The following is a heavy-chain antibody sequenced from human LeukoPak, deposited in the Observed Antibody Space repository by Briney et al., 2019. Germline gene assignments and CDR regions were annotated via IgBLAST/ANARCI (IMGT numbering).Heavy chain of an antibody. V-gene: IGHV1-69*05. J-gene: IGHJ3*02. CDR3: ATRRAYCGGDCYSTSSAFDI. Sequence: ASVKVSCKASGGTFSSYAISWVRQAPGQGLEWMGGIIPIFGTANYAQKFQGRVTITTDESTSTVYMELSSLRSEDTAVYYCATRRAYCGGDCYSTSSAFDIWGQGTMVTVSS. CDR1: GGTFSSYA. CDR2: IIPIFGTA. D-gene: IGHD2-21*02.